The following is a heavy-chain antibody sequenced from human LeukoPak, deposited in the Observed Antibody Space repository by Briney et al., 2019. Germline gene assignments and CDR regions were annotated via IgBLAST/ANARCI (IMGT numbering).Heavy chain of an antibody. CDR2: IYSGGST. V-gene: IGHV3-53*01. CDR1: GFAFSSYW. D-gene: IGHD4-17*01. CDR3: ARVGGDYAFDY. J-gene: IGHJ4*02. Sequence: GGSLRLSCAAAGFAFSSYWMSWVRQAPGKGLEWVSVIYSGGSTYYADSVKGRFTISRDNSKNTLYLQMNSLRAEDTAVYYCARVGGDYAFDYWGQGTLVTVSS.